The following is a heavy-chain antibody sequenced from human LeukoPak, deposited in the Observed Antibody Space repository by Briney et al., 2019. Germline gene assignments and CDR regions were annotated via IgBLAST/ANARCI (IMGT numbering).Heavy chain of an antibody. CDR3: ARDGTWGIAAVGPRTFFDY. J-gene: IGHJ4*02. CDR2: IYYSGST. Sequence: SETLSLTCTVSGGSISSSSYYWGWIRQPPGKGLEWIGSIYYSGSTYYNPSLKSRVTISVDTSKNQFSLKLSSVTAADTAVYYCARDGTWGIAAVGPRTFFDYWGQGTLVTVSS. CDR1: GGSISSSSYY. D-gene: IGHD6-13*01. V-gene: IGHV4-39*07.